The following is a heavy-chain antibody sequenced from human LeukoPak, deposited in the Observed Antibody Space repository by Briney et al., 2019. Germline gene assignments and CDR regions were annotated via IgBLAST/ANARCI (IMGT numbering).Heavy chain of an antibody. CDR1: GFTFSSYA. D-gene: IGHD3-3*01. V-gene: IGHV3-30*04. CDR3: XRESGDY. Sequence: GGSLRLSCAASGFTFSSYAMHWVRQAPGKGLEWVAVISYDGSNKYYADSVKGRFTISRDNSKNTLYLQMNSLRAEDTAVYYCXRESGDYWGQGTLVTVSS. CDR2: ISYDGSNK. J-gene: IGHJ4*02.